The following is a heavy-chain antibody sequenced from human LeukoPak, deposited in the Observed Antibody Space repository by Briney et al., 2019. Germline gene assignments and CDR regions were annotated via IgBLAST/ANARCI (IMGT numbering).Heavy chain of an antibody. J-gene: IGHJ3*02. D-gene: IGHD3-9*01. CDR3: ARVWGGSNFDWLLHDAFDI. V-gene: IGHV4-4*07. CDR2: IYTSGST. Sequence: SETLSLTCTVSGGSISSYYWSWIRQPAGKGLEWIGRIYTSGSTNYNPSLKSRVTMSVDTSKNQFSLKLSSVTAADTAVYYCARVWGGSNFDWLLHDAFDIWGQGTMVTVSS. CDR1: GGSISSYY.